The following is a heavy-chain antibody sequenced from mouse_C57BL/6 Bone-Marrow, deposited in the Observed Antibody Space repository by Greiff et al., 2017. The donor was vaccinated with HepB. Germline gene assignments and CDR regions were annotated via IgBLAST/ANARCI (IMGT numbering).Heavy chain of an antibody. CDR2: INPSSGYT. V-gene: IGHV1-7*01. J-gene: IGHJ3*01. CDR1: GYTFTSYW. D-gene: IGHD2-2*01. Sequence: QMQLKQSGAELAKPGASVKLSCKASGYTFTSYWMHWVKQRPGQGLEWIGYINPSSGYTKYNQKFKDKVTLTADKSSSTAYMQLSSLTYEDAAVYYCARCGCDEGAWFAYWGQGTLVTVSA. CDR3: ARCGCDEGAWFAY.